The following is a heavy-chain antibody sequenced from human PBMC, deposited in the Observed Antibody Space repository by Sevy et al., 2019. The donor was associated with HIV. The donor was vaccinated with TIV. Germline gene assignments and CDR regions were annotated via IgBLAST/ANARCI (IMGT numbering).Heavy chain of an antibody. D-gene: IGHD3-3*01. V-gene: IGHV3-64*01. CDR2: ISSNGGST. J-gene: IGHJ4*02. CDR3: ASSPITIFGVVTPYYFDY. Sequence: GGSLRLSCAASGFTFSSYAMHWVRQAPGKGLEYVSAISSNGGSTYYANSVKGRFTISRDNSKNTLCLQMGSLRAEDMAVYYCASSPITIFGVVTPYYFDYWGQGTLVTVSS. CDR1: GFTFSSYA.